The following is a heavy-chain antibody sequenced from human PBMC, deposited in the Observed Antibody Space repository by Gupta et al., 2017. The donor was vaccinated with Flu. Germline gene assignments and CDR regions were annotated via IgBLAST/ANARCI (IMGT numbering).Heavy chain of an antibody. Sequence: EVQLVQSGAEVKKPGESLKISCKGSGYSFTNYWIGWVRQMPGKGLEWMGIIYPSDSDTRHSPSFQGQVTISADKSINTAYLQWSSLKASDSAMYYCARKGSGWYSGFDYWGQGTLVAVSS. J-gene: IGHJ4*02. V-gene: IGHV5-51*03. CDR2: IYPSDSDT. D-gene: IGHD6-19*01. CDR1: GYSFTNYW. CDR3: ARKGSGWYSGFDY.